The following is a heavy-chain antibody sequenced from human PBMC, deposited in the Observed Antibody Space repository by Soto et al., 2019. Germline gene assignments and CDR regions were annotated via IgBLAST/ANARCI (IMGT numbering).Heavy chain of an antibody. J-gene: IGHJ6*02. CDR3: ARDPRRAYSSGWHYYYGMDV. D-gene: IGHD6-19*01. CDR2: ISAYNGNT. Sequence: GASVKVSCKASGYTFTSYGISWVRQAPGQGLEWMGWISAYNGNTNYAQKLQGRVTMTTDTSTSTAYMELRSLRSDDTAVYYCARDPRRAYSSGWHYYYGMDVWSQGTTVTVSS. CDR1: GYTFTSYG. V-gene: IGHV1-18*01.